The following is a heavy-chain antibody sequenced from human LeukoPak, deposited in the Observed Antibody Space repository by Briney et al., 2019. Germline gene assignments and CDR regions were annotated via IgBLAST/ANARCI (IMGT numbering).Heavy chain of an antibody. V-gene: IGHV1-69*13. CDR1: GGTFSSYA. Sequence: SVKVSCKASGGTFSSYAISWVRQAPGQGLEWMGEIIPIFGTANYAQKFQGRVTITADESTSTAYMELSSLRSEDTAVYYCARDRGYDSSGYYSVGYWGQGTLVTVSS. CDR2: IIPIFGTA. D-gene: IGHD3-22*01. J-gene: IGHJ4*02. CDR3: ARDRGYDSSGYYSVGY.